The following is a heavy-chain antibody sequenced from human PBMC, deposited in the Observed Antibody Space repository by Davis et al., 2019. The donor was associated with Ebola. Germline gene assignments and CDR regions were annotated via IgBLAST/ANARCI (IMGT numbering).Heavy chain of an antibody. CDR3: AEIYWVRYGMDV. J-gene: IGHJ6*02. V-gene: IGHV3-30*04. D-gene: IGHD2-8*02. CDR1: GFTFSGYA. Sequence: GGSLRLSCVASGFTFSGYAMHWVRQAPGKGLEWVAVISYDGSNKYYADSVKGRFTISRDNSQNTLSLQMNSLRAEDTAVYYCAEIYWVRYGMDVGGQGTTVTVSS. CDR2: ISYDGSNK.